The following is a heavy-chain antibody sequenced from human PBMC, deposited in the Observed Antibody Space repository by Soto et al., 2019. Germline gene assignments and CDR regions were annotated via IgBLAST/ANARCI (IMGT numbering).Heavy chain of an antibody. Sequence: PGGSLRLSCAASGFTFSSYSMNWVRQAPGKGLEWVSYISSSSSTIYYADSVKGRFTISRDNAKNSLYLQMNSLRAEDTAVYYCARDRSVTTWVSAFDIWGRGTMVTVSS. CDR2: ISSSSSTI. J-gene: IGHJ3*02. CDR1: GFTFSSYS. D-gene: IGHD4-17*01. V-gene: IGHV3-48*01. CDR3: ARDRSVTTWVSAFDI.